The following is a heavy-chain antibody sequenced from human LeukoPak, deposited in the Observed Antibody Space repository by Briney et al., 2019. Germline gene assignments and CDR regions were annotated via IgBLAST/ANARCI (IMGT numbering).Heavy chain of an antibody. V-gene: IGHV1-18*01. Sequence: GASVKVSCKASGYTFTTYGITWVRQAPGQGLEWMGWISTYNDKTNYAQNLQDRLTMTTDTSTSTAYMDLKSLRSDDTAVYYCARGRERWTNDAFDIWGQGTMVTVSS. CDR1: GYTFTTYG. J-gene: IGHJ3*02. CDR3: ARGRERWTNDAFDI. D-gene: IGHD2-15*01. CDR2: ISTYNDKT.